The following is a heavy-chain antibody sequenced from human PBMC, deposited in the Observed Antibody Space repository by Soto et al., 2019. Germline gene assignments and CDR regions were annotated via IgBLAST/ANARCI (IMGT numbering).Heavy chain of an antibody. CDR2: ISGSGGST. D-gene: IGHD6-13*01. CDR1: GFTFSSYA. V-gene: IGHV3-23*01. CDR3: AKDALYSSSWYYWFDP. J-gene: IGHJ5*02. Sequence: GGSLRLSCAASGFTFSSYAMSWVRQAPGKGLKWVSAISGSGGSTYYADSVKGRFTISRDNSKNTLYLQMNSLRADDTAVYYCAKDALYSSSWYYWFDPWGQGTQVTVSS.